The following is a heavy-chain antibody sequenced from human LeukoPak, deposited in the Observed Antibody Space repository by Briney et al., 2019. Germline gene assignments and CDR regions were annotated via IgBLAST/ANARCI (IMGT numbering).Heavy chain of an antibody. J-gene: IGHJ4*02. CDR3: ARLYYDILTAYYTFDY. CDR1: GFTFSTSW. D-gene: IGHD3-9*01. V-gene: IGHV3-7*01. Sequence: GGSLRLSCAASGFTFSTSWMSWVRQAPGKGLEWVANIKQDGSEKYYVDSVKGRFTISRDNAKNSLYLQMNSLRAEDTAVYYCARLYYDILTAYYTFDYWGQGTLVTVSS. CDR2: IKQDGSEK.